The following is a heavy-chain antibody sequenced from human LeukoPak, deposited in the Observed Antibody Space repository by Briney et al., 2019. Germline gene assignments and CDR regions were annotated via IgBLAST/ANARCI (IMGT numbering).Heavy chain of an antibody. CDR2: IYSGGST. CDR3: ARDYTLDYGMDV. Sequence: PGGSLRLSCEASGFTVSSNYMSWVRQAPGKGLEWVSVIYSGGSTYYADSVKGRFTISRDNSKNTLYLQMNSLRAEDTAVYYCARDYTLDYGMDVWGQGTTVTVSS. CDR1: GFTVSSNY. J-gene: IGHJ6*01. V-gene: IGHV3-53*01.